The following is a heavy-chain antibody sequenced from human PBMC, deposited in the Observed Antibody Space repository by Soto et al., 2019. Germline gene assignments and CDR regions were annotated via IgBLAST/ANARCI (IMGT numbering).Heavy chain of an antibody. CDR3: ARESPRIFG. J-gene: IGHJ4*02. V-gene: IGHV3-48*03. Sequence: GGSLRLSCAASGFTFSSYEMNWVRQAPGKGLEWISYISSSGSTIYYADSVKGRFTISRDNAKNSLYLQMNSLRAEDTAVYYCARESPRIFGWGQGTLVTVSS. D-gene: IGHD3-10*01. CDR1: GFTFSSYE. CDR2: ISSSGSTI.